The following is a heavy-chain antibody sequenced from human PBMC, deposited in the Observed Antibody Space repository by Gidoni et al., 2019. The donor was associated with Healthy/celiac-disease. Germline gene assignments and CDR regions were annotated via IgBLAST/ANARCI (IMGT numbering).Heavy chain of an antibody. D-gene: IGHD3-3*01. Sequence: QVQLVQSGSELKKPGASVKVSCKASGYTFTSYAMNWVRQAPGQGLEWMGWINTNTGNPTYAQGFTGRFVFSLDTSVSTAYLQISSLKADDTAVYYCASQTYYDFWSGYYTGTGGFHFDYWGQGTLVTVSS. V-gene: IGHV7-4-1*02. CDR3: ASQTYYDFWSGYYTGTGGFHFDY. J-gene: IGHJ4*02. CDR2: INTNTGNP. CDR1: GYTFTSYA.